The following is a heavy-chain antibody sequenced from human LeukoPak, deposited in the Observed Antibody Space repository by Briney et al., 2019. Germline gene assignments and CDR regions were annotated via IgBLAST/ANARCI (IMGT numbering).Heavy chain of an antibody. CDR3: VKEERAYSYGDY. CDR1: GFTFSNCA. D-gene: IGHD5-18*01. V-gene: IGHV3-23*01. J-gene: IGHJ4*02. Sequence: GGSLRLSCAASGFTFSNCAMSWVRQPPGKGLEWVSAVSDDGAKTWYADSVKGRFTISRDNSKNTVSLQMTNLRADDTARYYCVKEERAYSYGDYWGQGTLVTVSS. CDR2: VSDDGAKT.